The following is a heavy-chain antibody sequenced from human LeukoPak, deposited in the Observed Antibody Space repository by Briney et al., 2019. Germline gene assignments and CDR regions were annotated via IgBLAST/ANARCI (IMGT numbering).Heavy chain of an antibody. CDR2: IYYSGDT. CDR3: ARDFRRRNYYGMDV. V-gene: IGHV4-39*02. Sequence: SETLSLTCTVSGGSFSGGGTYWNWIRQSAEKGLEWIGSIYYSGDTYYNPSLKSRVTISVDTSRSQFSLSLSSMTAADTAVYYCARDFRRRNYYGMDVWGQGTTVTVSS. CDR1: GGSFSGGGTY. J-gene: IGHJ6*02. D-gene: IGHD6-6*01.